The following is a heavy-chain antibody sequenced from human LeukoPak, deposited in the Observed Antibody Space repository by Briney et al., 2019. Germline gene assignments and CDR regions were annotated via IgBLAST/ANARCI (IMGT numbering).Heavy chain of an antibody. CDR3: ARSYSSGWYGPPFDY. V-gene: IGHV1-18*01. CDR2: ISAYNGNT. D-gene: IGHD6-19*01. CDR1: GYTFTSYG. J-gene: IGHJ4*02. Sequence: GASVKVSCKASGYTFTSYGISWVRQAPGQGLEWMGWISAYNGNTNYAQKLQGRVTMTTDTATSPAYMELRSLRSDDTAVYYCARSYSSGWYGPPFDYCGQGTLVTVSS.